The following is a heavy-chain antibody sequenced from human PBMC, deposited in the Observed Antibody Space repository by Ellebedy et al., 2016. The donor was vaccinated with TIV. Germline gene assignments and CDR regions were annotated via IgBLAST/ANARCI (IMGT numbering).Heavy chain of an antibody. CDR3: ARVIAVAGTYYYGMDV. J-gene: IGHJ6*02. D-gene: IGHD6-19*01. CDR2: IYYSGST. Sequence: SETLSLTCTVSGGSISSSSSYWGWIRQPPGTGLEWIGSIYYSGSTYYNPSLKSRVTISVDTSKNQFSLKLSSVTAADTAVYYCARVIAVAGTYYYGMDVWGQGTTVTVSS. V-gene: IGHV4-39*07. CDR1: GGSISSSSSY.